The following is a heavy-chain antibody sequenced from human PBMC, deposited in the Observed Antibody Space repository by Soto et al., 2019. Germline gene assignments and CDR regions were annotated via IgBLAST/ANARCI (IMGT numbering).Heavy chain of an antibody. CDR3: GSVRPSGYVLS. V-gene: IGHV4-59*11. CDR1: GGSLSSHY. J-gene: IGHJ5*02. Sequence: KPSETLSLTCTVSGGSLSSHYWTWIRQSPGKGLEWIGYVYFSENTNYNPSLKSRVTISIDTSKNQFSLRLASVTAADTAFYYCGSVRPSGYVLSWGQGTLVTVPS. CDR2: VYFSENT. D-gene: IGHD6-25*01.